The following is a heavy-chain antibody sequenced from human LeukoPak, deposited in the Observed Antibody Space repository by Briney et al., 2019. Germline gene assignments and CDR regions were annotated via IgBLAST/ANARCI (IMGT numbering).Heavy chain of an antibody. CDR3: AKDLSPMVGTKTFDY. D-gene: IGHD4/OR15-4a*01. Sequence: GGSLRLSCAASGFTFSTYGMHWVRQAPGKGLEWVAFIRYDGSNKYYGDSVKGRFTISRDNSKNTLDLQMNSLRPEDTAVYSCAKDLSPMVGTKTFDYWGRGTLVTVSS. V-gene: IGHV3-30*02. J-gene: IGHJ4*02. CDR1: GFTFSTYG. CDR2: IRYDGSNK.